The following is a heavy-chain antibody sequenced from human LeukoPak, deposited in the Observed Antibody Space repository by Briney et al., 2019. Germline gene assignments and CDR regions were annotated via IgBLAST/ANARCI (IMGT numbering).Heavy chain of an antibody. CDR1: GFTFSSHG. D-gene: IGHD2-2*01. CDR3: VRNPSSTRMLFDY. Sequence: GRSLSLSCAASGFTFSSHGIHWVRQVPGKGLEWLAVISYDGTNKYYADSVKGRFTISRDNSKNTLYLQMNSLRPEDTAIYYCVRNPSSTRMLFDYWGQGTLVTVSS. CDR2: ISYDGTNK. J-gene: IGHJ4*02. V-gene: IGHV3-30*03.